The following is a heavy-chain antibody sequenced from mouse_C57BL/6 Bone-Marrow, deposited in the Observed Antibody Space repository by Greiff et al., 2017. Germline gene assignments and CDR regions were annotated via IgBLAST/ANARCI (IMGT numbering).Heavy chain of an antibody. CDR1: GFTFSDYY. J-gene: IGHJ4*01. Sequence: VQLKESGGGLVQPGGSLKLSCAASGFTFSDYYMYWVRQTPEKRLEWVAYISNGGGSTYYPDTVKGRFTISRDNAKNTLYLQMSRLKSEDTAMYYCARQREMDYWGQGTSVTVSS. CDR3: ARQREMDY. CDR2: ISNGGGST. V-gene: IGHV5-12*01.